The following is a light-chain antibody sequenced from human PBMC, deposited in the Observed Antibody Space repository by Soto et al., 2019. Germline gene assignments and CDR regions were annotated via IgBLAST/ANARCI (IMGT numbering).Light chain of an antibody. CDR1: TLPKQY. J-gene: IGLJ2*01. CDR3: QSADSSVTYVV. Sequence: SYELTQPPSVSVSPGQTARITCSGDTLPKQYTYWYQQKPGQAPVLVIYKGSERPSGIPERFSGSSSGTTVTLTISGVQAEDEADYYCQSADSSVTYVVFGGGTKLTVL. CDR2: KGS. V-gene: IGLV3-25*03.